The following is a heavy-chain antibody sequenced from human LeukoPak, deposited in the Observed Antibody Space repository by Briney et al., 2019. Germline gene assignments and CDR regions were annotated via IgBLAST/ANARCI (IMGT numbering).Heavy chain of an antibody. CDR3: ARDRTDYYDSSDYYPNWFDP. D-gene: IGHD3-22*01. CDR2: IYTSGST. J-gene: IGHJ5*02. Sequence: SETLSLTCTVSGGSISSGSYYWSWIRQPAGKGLEWIGRIYTSGSTNYNPSPKSRVTISVDTSKNQFSLKLSSVTAADTAVYYCARDRTDYYDSSDYYPNWFDPWGQGTLVTVSS. CDR1: GGSISSGSYY. V-gene: IGHV4-61*02.